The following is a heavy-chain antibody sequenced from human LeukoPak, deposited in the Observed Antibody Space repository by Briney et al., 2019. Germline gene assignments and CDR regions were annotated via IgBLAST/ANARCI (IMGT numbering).Heavy chain of an antibody. D-gene: IGHD2-21*01. CDR2: INHSGST. Sequence: PSETLSLTCAVYGGSFSGYYWSWIRQTPGKGLEWIGEINHSGSTNYNPSLKSRVTISVDTSKDQFSLKLSSVTAADTAVYYCARTYGRGAFDIWGQGTMVTVSS. V-gene: IGHV4-34*01. CDR3: ARTYGRGAFDI. J-gene: IGHJ3*02. CDR1: GGSFSGYY.